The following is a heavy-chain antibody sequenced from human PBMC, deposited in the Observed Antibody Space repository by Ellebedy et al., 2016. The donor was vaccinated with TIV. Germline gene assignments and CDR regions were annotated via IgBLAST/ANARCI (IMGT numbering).Heavy chain of an antibody. J-gene: IGHJ4*02. CDR2: IKSESDGGTT. V-gene: IGHV3-15*06. CDR3: TADTYRSSSMAVDY. Sequence: GGSLRLSXAASGFTFTNTWVNWVRQAPGKGLEWVGRIKSESDGGTTHYAAPVKGRFTISRDDSRNTLFLQMSSLKVEDTSMYYCTADTYRSSSMAVDYWGQGTLVTVSS. D-gene: IGHD3-16*02. CDR1: GFTFTNTW.